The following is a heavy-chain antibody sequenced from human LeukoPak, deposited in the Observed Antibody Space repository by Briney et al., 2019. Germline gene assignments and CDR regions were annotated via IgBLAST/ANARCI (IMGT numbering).Heavy chain of an antibody. CDR1: GGSISSGDYY. CDR2: IYYSGTT. Sequence: SETLSLTCTVSGGSISSGDYYWSWIRQPPGQGLEWIGYIYYSGTTYYNPSLKSRVTISVDTSKNQFALKLTSVTAADTAVYFCARGPYGSGSYCWGQGTLVTVSS. J-gene: IGHJ4*02. D-gene: IGHD3-10*01. V-gene: IGHV4-30-4*01. CDR3: ARGPYGSGSYC.